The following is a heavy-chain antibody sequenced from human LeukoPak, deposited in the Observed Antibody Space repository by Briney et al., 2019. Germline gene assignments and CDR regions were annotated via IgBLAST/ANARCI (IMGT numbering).Heavy chain of an antibody. CDR1: GFTFSSYA. V-gene: IGHV3-23*01. CDR3: AKGAQYDFWSGYTLEYFDV. D-gene: IGHD3-3*01. Sequence: GGSLRLSCAASGFTFSSYAMNWVRQAPGKGLDWVSFISASGSTTHYADSVTGRFTVSRDNSNNTLYLQINSLRAEDTAAYYCAKGAQYDFWSGYTLEYFDVWGKGTLVTVSS. CDR2: ISASGSTT. J-gene: IGHJ4*02.